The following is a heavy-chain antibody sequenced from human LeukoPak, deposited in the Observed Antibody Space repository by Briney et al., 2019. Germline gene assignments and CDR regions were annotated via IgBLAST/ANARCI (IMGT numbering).Heavy chain of an antibody. J-gene: IGHJ5*02. Sequence: SVKVSCKASGYTFTSYYMHWVRQAPGQGLEWMGGIIPIFGTANYAQKFQGRVTITADESTSTAYMELSSLRSEDTAVYYCARKLGHCSSTSCYGVNWFDPWGQGTLVTVSS. V-gene: IGHV1-69*13. CDR3: ARKLGHCSSTSCYGVNWFDP. CDR2: IIPIFGTA. CDR1: GYTFTSYY. D-gene: IGHD2-2*03.